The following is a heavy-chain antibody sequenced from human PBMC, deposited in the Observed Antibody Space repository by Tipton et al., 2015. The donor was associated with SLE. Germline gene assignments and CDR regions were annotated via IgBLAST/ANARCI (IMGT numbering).Heavy chain of an antibody. J-gene: IGHJ4*02. Sequence: QSGPEVKKPGASVKVSCKASGYTFTSYHITWVRQASGQGLEWMGWVNPNSGNTGYVQNFQDRLTMTRSTSMSTAYMELSSLRSEDAALYYCARVELRSWAFDYWGQGTLVTVSS. CDR1: GYTFTSYH. CDR3: ARVELRSWAFDY. V-gene: IGHV1-8*01. D-gene: IGHD1-26*01. CDR2: VNPNSGNT.